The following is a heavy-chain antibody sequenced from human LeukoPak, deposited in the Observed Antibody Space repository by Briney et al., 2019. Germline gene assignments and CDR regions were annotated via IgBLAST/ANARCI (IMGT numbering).Heavy chain of an antibody. V-gene: IGHV1-46*01. CDR2: INPSGGST. CDR3: ARSTVTTIDAFDI. J-gene: IGHJ3*02. Sequence: ASVKVSCKASGYTFTSYYMHWVRQAPGQGLEWMGIINPSGGSTSYAQKFQGRVTMTRDMSTSTVYMELSSLRSEDTAVYYCARSTVTTIDAFDIWGQGTMVTVSS. CDR1: GYTFTSYY. D-gene: IGHD4-17*01.